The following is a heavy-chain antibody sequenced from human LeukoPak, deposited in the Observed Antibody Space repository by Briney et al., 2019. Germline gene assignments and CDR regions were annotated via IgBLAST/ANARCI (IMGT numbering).Heavy chain of an antibody. V-gene: IGHV3-73*01. CDR1: GFTFSDSS. CDR3: TRDSGTYNWLHP. Sequence: GGSLRLSCAASGFTFSDSSIHWVRPASGKGLEWIGLMEKELNGYATAYAASVRGRFTISRDDSQNTAYLQMDSLKTEDTALYSCTRDSGTYNWLHPWGQGTLVTVSS. D-gene: IGHD1-26*01. CDR2: MEKELNGYAT. J-gene: IGHJ5*02.